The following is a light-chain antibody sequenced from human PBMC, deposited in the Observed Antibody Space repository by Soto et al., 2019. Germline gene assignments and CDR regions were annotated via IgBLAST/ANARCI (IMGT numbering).Light chain of an antibody. CDR3: SSYRGSATYV. CDR2: DVS. V-gene: IGLV2-14*03. Sequence: QSVLTQPASVSGSPGQSITIYCTGTSSDVGRYNFVSWYQQHPGKAPRLMIFDVSNRPSRVSDRFSGSKSGNTASLTISGLRSEDEAIYYCSSYRGSATYVFGTGTKVTV. CDR1: SSDVGRYNF. J-gene: IGLJ1*01.